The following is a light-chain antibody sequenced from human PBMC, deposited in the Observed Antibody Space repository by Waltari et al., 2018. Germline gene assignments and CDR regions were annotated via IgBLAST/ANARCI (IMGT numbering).Light chain of an antibody. J-gene: IGLJ3*02. Sequence: QSALTQPAPVSGSPGQSIPISSPGTRGDVGYYNLVSWYQQYPGKAPKLMIYEFSKRPSGVSKRFSGSNSDNTASLTISGLQAEDEADYYCCSFGGSGNWVFGGGTKLTVL. CDR1: RGDVGYYNL. CDR2: EFS. V-gene: IGLV2-23*02. CDR3: CSFGGSGNWV.